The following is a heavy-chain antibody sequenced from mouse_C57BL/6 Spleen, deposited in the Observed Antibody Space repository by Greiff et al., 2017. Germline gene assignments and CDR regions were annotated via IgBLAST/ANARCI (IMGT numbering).Heavy chain of an antibody. D-gene: IGHD2-5*01. CDR3: ARDEIYSTLGY. CDR1: GYTFTSYT. J-gene: IGHJ2*01. Sequence: QVQLQQSGAELARPGASVKMSCKASGYTFTSYTMHWVKQRPGQGLEWIGYINPSSGYTKYNQKFKDKATLTADKSSSTAYMQLHSLTSEDAAVYYCARDEIYSTLGYWGQVTTLTVSS. CDR2: INPSSGYT. V-gene: IGHV1-4*01.